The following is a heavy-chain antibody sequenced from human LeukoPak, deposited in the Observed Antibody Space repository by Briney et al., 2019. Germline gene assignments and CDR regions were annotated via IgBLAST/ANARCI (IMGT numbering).Heavy chain of an antibody. CDR1: GGTISSSSYY. V-gene: IGHV4-39*01. J-gene: IGHJ6*03. Sequence: SETLSLTCSVSGGTISSSSYYWGLIRQPPGKGLEWIGSIYYGGNTHYNPSLKSRVTISVDTSKNQFSLRLSSVTAADTAVYYCARHPRTQSWYGETLHYYYYMDVWGRGTTVTVSS. D-gene: IGHD3-10*01. CDR3: ARHPRTQSWYGETLHYYYYMDV. CDR2: IYYGGNT.